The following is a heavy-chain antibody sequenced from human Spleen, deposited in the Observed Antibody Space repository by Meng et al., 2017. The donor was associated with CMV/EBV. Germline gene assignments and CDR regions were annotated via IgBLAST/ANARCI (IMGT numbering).Heavy chain of an antibody. Sequence: SETLSLTCTVSGGSISSYYWSWIRQPPGKGLEWIGYIYDSGSTKYNPSLKSRVTISVDTSKNQFSLKVSSVTAADTAVYYCAKTTSGDAFDIWGQGTMVTVSS. V-gene: IGHV4-59*01. J-gene: IGHJ3*02. CDR3: AKTTSGDAFDI. CDR1: GGSISSYY. CDR2: IYDSGST. D-gene: IGHD1-1*01.